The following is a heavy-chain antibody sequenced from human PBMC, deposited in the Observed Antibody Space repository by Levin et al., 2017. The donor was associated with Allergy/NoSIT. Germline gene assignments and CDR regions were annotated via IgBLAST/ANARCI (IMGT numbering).Heavy chain of an antibody. CDR2: IKSQGSGGTT. J-gene: IGHJ5*01. CDR3: TVQRYNISTGFYNCDS. V-gene: IGHV3-15*07. CDR1: GLTFSRAW. Sequence: GGSLRLSCAASGLTFSRAWMNWVRQAPGKGLEWVGRIKSQGSGGTTDLAAPVKGRFTISRDDSKNTFYLQMNSLKTEDTAVYYCTVQRYNISTGFYNCDSWGQGTLVTVSS. D-gene: IGHD3-9*01.